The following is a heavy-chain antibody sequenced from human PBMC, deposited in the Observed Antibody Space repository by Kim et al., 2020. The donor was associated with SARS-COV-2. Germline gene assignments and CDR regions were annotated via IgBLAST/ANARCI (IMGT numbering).Heavy chain of an antibody. D-gene: IGHD7-27*01. V-gene: IGHV3-23*01. J-gene: IGHJ6*02. Sequence: GGSLRLSCAASGFAFSSNAMGWVRQAPGKGLEWVSSISGTGSDLYYADSVRGRFTISRDIGKNTLYLQMNSLRAEDTALYYFAKDKWGYSAMYLWGQGTT. CDR2: ISGTGSDL. CDR1: GFAFSSNA. CDR3: AKDKWGYSAMYL.